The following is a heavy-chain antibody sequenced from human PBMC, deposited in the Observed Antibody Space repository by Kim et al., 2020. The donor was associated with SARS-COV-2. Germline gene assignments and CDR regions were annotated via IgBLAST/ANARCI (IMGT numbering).Heavy chain of an antibody. J-gene: IGHJ6*02. CDR3: AREGMTTLYYYYGMDV. Sequence: GGSLRLSCAASGFTVSSNYMSWVRQAPGKGLEWVSVIYSGGSTYYADSVKGRFTISRDNSKNTLYLQMNSLRVEDTAVYYCAREGMTTLYYYYGMDVWGQGTTVTVSS. D-gene: IGHD4-4*01. V-gene: IGHV3-66*01. CDR1: GFTVSSNY. CDR2: IYSGGST.